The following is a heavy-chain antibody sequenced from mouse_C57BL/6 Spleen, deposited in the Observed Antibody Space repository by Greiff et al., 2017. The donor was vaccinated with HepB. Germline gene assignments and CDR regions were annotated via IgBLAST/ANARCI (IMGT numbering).Heavy chain of an antibody. V-gene: IGHV5-15*01. Sequence: EVMLVESGGGLVQPGGSLKLSCAASGFTFSDYGMAWVRQAPRKGPEWVAFISNLAYSIYYADTVTGRFTISRENAKNTLYLEMSSLRSEDTAMYYCARRDGNYPYWYFDVWGTGTTVTVSS. CDR3: ARRDGNYPYWYFDV. CDR2: ISNLAYSI. D-gene: IGHD2-1*01. CDR1: GFTFSDYG. J-gene: IGHJ1*03.